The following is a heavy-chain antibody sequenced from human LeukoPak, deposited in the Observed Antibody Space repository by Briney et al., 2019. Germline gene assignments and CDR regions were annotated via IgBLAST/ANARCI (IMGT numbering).Heavy chain of an antibody. CDR1: GFTFSSYS. V-gene: IGHV3-21*01. D-gene: IGHD4-17*01. J-gene: IGHJ4*02. CDR3: ARNDYGDYRELYYFDY. CDR2: ITSSNNYI. Sequence: PGGSLRLSCAASGFTFSSYSMNWVRQAPGKGLEWISSITSSNNYIYYADSVKGRFTISRGNAQNSLFLQMNSLRVEDTAVYYCARNDYGDYRELYYFDYWGQGTLVTVSS.